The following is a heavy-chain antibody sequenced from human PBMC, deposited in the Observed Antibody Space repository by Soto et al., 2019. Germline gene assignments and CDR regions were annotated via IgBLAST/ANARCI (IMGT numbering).Heavy chain of an antibody. Sequence: GGSLRLSCAVSGFTFTSYAMTWVRQAPGKGLEWVSAISGSGGSEFYADSVKGRFTISGDNSKNTLYLQMKSLRAEDTALYYCAKGDTTMITDYYAMDVWGQGTTVTVSS. CDR2: ISGSGGSE. CDR3: AKGDTTMITDYYAMDV. CDR1: GFTFTSYA. J-gene: IGHJ6*02. D-gene: IGHD5-18*01. V-gene: IGHV3-23*01.